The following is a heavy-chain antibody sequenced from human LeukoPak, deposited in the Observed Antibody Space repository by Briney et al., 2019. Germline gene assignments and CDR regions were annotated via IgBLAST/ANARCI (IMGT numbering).Heavy chain of an antibody. CDR1: GFTFSSYW. CDR2: INSDGSST. J-gene: IGHJ4*02. Sequence: GGSLRLSCAASGFTFSSYWMHWVRQAPGEGLVWVSRINSDGSSTSYADSVKGRFTISRDNAKNTLYLQMNSLRAEDTAVYYCARDSDGTFDYWGQGTLVTVSS. V-gene: IGHV3-74*01. CDR3: ARDSDGTFDY.